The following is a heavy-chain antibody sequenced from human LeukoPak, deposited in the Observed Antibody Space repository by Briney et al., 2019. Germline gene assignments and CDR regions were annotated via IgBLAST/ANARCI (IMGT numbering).Heavy chain of an antibody. CDR1: GGSISSSIYY. D-gene: IGHD6-13*01. CDR2: IYYSGST. CDR3: ATRSSSLYPFDY. J-gene: IGHJ4*02. Sequence: SETLSLTCTVSGGSISSSIYYWGWIRQPPGKGLEWIGSIYYSGSTYYNPSLKSRVTISVDTPKNQFSLKLSSVTAADTAVYYCATRSSSLYPFDYWGQGTLVTVSS. V-gene: IGHV4-39*01.